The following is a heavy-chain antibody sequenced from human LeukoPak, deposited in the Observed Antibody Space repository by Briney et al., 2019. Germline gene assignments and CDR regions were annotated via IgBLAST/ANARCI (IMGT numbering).Heavy chain of an antibody. Sequence: SQTLSLTCAVSGGSVSRGGYYCNWSRQHPGKGLEWIGFTSYSEGTYYNPSLMSRITISVDRSQNQFSLKMRDVTAADTAVYFCATADWESFYFDSWGQGALVAVSS. D-gene: IGHD1-26*01. CDR3: ATADWESFYFDS. CDR1: GGSVSRGGYY. V-gene: IGHV4-31*11. J-gene: IGHJ4*02. CDR2: TSYSEGT.